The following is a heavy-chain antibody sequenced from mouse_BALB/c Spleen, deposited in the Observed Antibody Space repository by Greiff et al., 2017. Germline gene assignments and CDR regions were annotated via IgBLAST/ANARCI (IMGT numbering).Heavy chain of an antibody. Sequence: EVKLQESGGDLVKPGGSLKLSCAASGFTFSSYGMSWVRQTPDKRLEWVATISSGGSYTYYPDSVKGRFTISRDNAKNTLYLQMSSLKSEDTAMYYCARVGTTVVAFDYWGQGTTLTVSS. V-gene: IGHV5-6*01. CDR3: ARVGTTVVAFDY. J-gene: IGHJ2*01. CDR2: ISSGGSYT. CDR1: GFTFSSYG. D-gene: IGHD1-1*01.